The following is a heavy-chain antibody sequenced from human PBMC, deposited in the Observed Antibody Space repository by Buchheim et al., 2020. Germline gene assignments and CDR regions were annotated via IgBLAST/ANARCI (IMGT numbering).Heavy chain of an antibody. Sequence: QLQLQESGPGLVKPSETLSLTCTVSGGSISSSSYYWGWIRQPPGKGLEWIGSIYYSGSTYYNPSLKSRVTISVDTSKNQFSLKLSSVTAADTAVYYCARQSITMVRGVGYYGMDVWGQGTT. V-gene: IGHV4-39*01. CDR3: ARQSITMVRGVGYYGMDV. CDR1: GGSISSSSYY. CDR2: IYYSGST. D-gene: IGHD3-10*01. J-gene: IGHJ6*02.